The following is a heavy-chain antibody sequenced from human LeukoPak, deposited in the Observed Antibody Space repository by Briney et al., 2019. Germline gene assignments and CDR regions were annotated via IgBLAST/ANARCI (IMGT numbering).Heavy chain of an antibody. CDR1: GYTFTSYG. D-gene: IGHD3-9*01. V-gene: IGHV1-18*01. Sequence: ASAKVSCKASGYTFTSYGISWVRQAPGQGLEWMGWISAYNGNTNYAQKLQGRVTMTTDTSTSTAYMELRSLRSDDTAVYYCAREGGRYDILTGLHDYYYYYYMDVWGKGTTVTISS. CDR2: ISAYNGNT. J-gene: IGHJ6*03. CDR3: AREGGRYDILTGLHDYYYYYYMDV.